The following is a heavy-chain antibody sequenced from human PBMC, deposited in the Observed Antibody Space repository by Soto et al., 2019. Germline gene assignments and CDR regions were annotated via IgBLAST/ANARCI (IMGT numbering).Heavy chain of an antibody. Sequence: GGSLRLSCAASGFTFDDYAMHWVRQAPGKGLEWVSGISWNSGSIGYADSVEGRFTISRDNSKNTVYLQMNSLRLEDTAVYYCARGPSYSDSYFDHWGQGTLVTVSS. J-gene: IGHJ4*02. CDR1: GFTFDDYA. D-gene: IGHD4-17*01. CDR2: ISWNSGSI. CDR3: ARGPSYSDSYFDH. V-gene: IGHV3-9*01.